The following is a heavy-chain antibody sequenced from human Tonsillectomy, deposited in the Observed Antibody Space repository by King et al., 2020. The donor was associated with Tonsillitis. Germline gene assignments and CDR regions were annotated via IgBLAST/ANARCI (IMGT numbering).Heavy chain of an antibody. CDR2: INHSGST. D-gene: IGHD1-1*01. CDR1: GGSFSGYY. Sequence: VQLQQWGAGLLKPSETLSLTCAVYGGSFSGYYWSWIRQPPGKGLEWIGEINHSGSTNYNPSLKSRVTISVDTSKNQFSLKLSSVTAADTAVYYCALTKVDWFDPWGQGTLVTVSS. V-gene: IGHV4-34*01. CDR3: ALTKVDWFDP. J-gene: IGHJ5*02.